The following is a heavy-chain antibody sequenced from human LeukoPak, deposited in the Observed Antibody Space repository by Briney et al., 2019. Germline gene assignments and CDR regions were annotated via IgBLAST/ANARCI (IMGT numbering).Heavy chain of an antibody. D-gene: IGHD5-12*01. CDR3: ATEDSGYDYSAVDY. V-gene: IGHV4-59*01. CDR1: GGPIRRYY. Sequence: SETLTLTCTVSGGPIRRYYWSWIRQPPGKGLEWIGYIYYSGNTSYNPSLKSRFTISVDTSMNQFSLKLHSVTAADTAVYYCATEDSGYDYSAVDYWGQGILVTVSS. CDR2: IYYSGNT. J-gene: IGHJ4*02.